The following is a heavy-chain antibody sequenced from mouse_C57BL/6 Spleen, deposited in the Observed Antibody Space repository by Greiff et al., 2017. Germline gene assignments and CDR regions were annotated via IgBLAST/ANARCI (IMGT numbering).Heavy chain of an antibody. J-gene: IGHJ1*03. Sequence: QVQLQQPGAELVRPGSSVKLSCKASGYTFTSYWMHWVKQRPIQGLEWIGNIDPSDSETHYNQKFKDKATLTVDKSSSTAYMQLSSLTSEDSAVYYCARSGYYGYFDVWGTGTTVTVSS. CDR3: ARSGYYGYFDV. D-gene: IGHD2-2*01. CDR1: GYTFTSYW. CDR2: IDPSDSET. V-gene: IGHV1-52*01.